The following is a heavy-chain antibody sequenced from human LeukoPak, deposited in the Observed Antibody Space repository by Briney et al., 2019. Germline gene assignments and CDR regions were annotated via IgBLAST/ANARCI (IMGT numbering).Heavy chain of an antibody. CDR3: AKGRIQLWALPDY. CDR2: ISWNSGSI. CDR1: GFTFDDYA. D-gene: IGHD5-18*01. J-gene: IGHJ4*02. Sequence: SLRLSCAASGFTFDDYAMHWVRQAPGKGLEWVSGISWNSGSIGYADSVKGRFTISRDNAKNSLYLQMNSLRAEDTALYYCAKGRIQLWALPDYWGQGTLVTVSS. V-gene: IGHV3-9*01.